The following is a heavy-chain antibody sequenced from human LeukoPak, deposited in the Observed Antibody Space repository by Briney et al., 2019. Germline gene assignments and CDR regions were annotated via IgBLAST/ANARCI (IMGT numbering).Heavy chain of an antibody. Sequence: PGGSLRLSCAASGFTFSSYWMHWVPHAPGKGLVWVSRISSDESSTSYADSVKGRFTISRDNAKNTLYLQMNSLRAEDTAVYYCARGDRSVGGHQFDYWGQGTLVTVSS. D-gene: IGHD6-19*01. V-gene: IGHV3-74*01. J-gene: IGHJ4*02. CDR1: GFTFSSYW. CDR3: ARGDRSVGGHQFDY. CDR2: ISSDESST.